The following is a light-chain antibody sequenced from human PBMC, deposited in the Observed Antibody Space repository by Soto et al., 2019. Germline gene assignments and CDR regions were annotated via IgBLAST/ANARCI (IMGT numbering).Light chain of an antibody. CDR2: EVS. J-gene: IGLJ1*01. V-gene: IGLV2-14*01. CDR1: SSDVGNYKY. Sequence: QFVLTQPASVSGSPGQSITISCTGTSSDVGNYKYVSWYQQHPGKAPKLMIYEVSNRPSGVSNRFSGSKSGNTASLTISGLKAEDETDYYCFSYTSSGTYVFGTGTKV. CDR3: FSYTSSGTYV.